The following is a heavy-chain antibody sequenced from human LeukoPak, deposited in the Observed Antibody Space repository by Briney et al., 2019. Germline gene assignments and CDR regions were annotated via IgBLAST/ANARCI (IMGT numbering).Heavy chain of an antibody. V-gene: IGHV3-7*01. J-gene: IGHJ6*02. CDR2: IKQDGSEK. CDR1: GFTFSSYL. Sequence: GGCLRLSCAASGFTFSSYLMSWVRQAPGKGLEWVANIKQDGSEKYYVDSVKGRFTISRDNAKNSLYLQMNSLRAEDTAVYYCAREEPDGMDVWGQGTTVTVSS. CDR3: AREEPDGMDV.